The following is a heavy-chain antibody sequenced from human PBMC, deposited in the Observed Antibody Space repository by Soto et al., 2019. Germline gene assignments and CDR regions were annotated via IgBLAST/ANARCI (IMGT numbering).Heavy chain of an antibody. CDR1: GGSISSSSYY. Sequence: PSETLSLTCTVSGGSISSSSYYWGWIRQPPGKGLEWIGSIYYSGSTYYNPSLKSRVTISVDTSKNQFSLKLSSVTAADTAVYYCVRDAAAAGMLGGMDVWGQGTTVTVSS. CDR3: VRDAAAAGMLGGMDV. V-gene: IGHV4-39*02. J-gene: IGHJ6*02. D-gene: IGHD6-13*01. CDR2: IYYSGST.